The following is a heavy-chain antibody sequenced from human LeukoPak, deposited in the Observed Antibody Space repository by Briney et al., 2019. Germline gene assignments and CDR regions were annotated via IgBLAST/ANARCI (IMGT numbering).Heavy chain of an antibody. CDR3: AKNGGYFYMDV. CDR1: GFPFSSYA. D-gene: IGHD3-10*01. Sequence: PGGSLRLSCAASGFPFSSYAMTWVRQAPGKGLECVSTISGSSSSTYYADSVKGRFTISRDNSKNTLYLQMNSQRAEDTAVYYCAKNGGYFYMDVWGKGTTVTVSS. CDR2: ISGSSSST. V-gene: IGHV3-23*01. J-gene: IGHJ6*03.